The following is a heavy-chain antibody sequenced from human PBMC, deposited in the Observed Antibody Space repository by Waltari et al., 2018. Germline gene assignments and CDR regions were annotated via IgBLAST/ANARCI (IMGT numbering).Heavy chain of an antibody. CDR2: IYYTGST. Sequence: QVQLQESGPSLLKPSETLSLICTVSGGSISGFYWSWVRQPPGKGLDWIGYIYYTGSTKFNPSLKSRVTMSVDTAKNQFSRKLCSVTAADTAFYDCARGGGGDWEWFDPWGQGTLVTVSS. D-gene: IGHD2-21*02. CDR1: GGSISGFY. J-gene: IGHJ5*02. V-gene: IGHV4-59*01. CDR3: ARGGGGDWEWFDP.